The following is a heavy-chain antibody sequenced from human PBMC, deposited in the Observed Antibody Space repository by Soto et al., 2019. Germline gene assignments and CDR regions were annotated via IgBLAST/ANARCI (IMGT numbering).Heavy chain of an antibody. D-gene: IGHD6-19*01. J-gene: IGHJ6*02. CDR1: GFTFSSYA. CDR2: ISGSGGST. CDR3: ARGYSSGRYYYGMDV. Sequence: GGSLRLSCAASGFTFSSYAMSWVRQAPGKGLEWVSAISGSGGSTYYADSVKGRFTISRDNSKNTLYLQMNSLRAEDTAVYYCARGYSSGRYYYGMDVWGQGTTVTVSS. V-gene: IGHV3-23*01.